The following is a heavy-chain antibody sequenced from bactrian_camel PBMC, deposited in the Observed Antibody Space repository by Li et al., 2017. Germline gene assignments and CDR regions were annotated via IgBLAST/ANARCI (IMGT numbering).Heavy chain of an antibody. Sequence: VQLVESGGGLVQPGGFLRLSCVASGFSFSREAMSWVRQAPGKGLEWVSSISRAGVTASYADSVKGRFTISRDNSKTTLYLRLNSLQTEDTAVYRCQPYGRSYVDYNCRAGLGQGTQVTVS. CDR2: ISRAGVTA. J-gene: IGHJ4*01. V-gene: IGHV3S31*01. CDR1: GFSFSREA. D-gene: IGHD4*01.